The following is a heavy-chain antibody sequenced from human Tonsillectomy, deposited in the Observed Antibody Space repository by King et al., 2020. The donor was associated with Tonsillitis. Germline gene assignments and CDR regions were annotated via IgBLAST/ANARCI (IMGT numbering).Heavy chain of an antibody. Sequence: VQLQESGPGLVKPSETLSLTCTVSGGSIDSHYWSWIRQPPGRGLEWIGYVYYSGSTKYNPSLKSRVTISVDKSKTQFSMQLNSVTAAETAVYYCATFKGYYHTGERSGFDFWGQGTLVTVAS. J-gene: IGHJ4*02. CDR2: VYYSGST. V-gene: IGHV4-59*11. CDR3: ATFKGYYHTGERSGFDF. D-gene: IGHD2-8*02. CDR1: GGSIDSHY.